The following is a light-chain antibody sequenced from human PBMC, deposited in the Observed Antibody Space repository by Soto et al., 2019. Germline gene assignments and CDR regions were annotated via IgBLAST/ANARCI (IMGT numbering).Light chain of an antibody. CDR2: EVT. CDR1: SSDVGAYHF. V-gene: IGLV2-14*01. CDR3: GSYTSSNTPYV. J-gene: IGLJ1*01. Sequence: QSALTQPASVSGSPGQSITISCTGSSSDVGAYHFVSWYQHHPGKAPKLILYEVTARPSGVSSRFSGSKSGNTASLTISGLQADDEANYYCGSYTSSNTPYVFGTGTKVTVL.